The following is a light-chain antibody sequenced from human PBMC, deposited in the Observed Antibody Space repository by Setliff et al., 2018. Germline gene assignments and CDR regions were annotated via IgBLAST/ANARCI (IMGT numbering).Light chain of an antibody. Sequence: QSVLTQPPSASGSPGQSVTISCTGTSNDVWGHNYVSWYQQHPGKAPQLIIYDVTKRPSGVPERFSGSKSGNTASLTISGLQTEDEADYYCNAYTSGSTYVFGTGTKGTVL. CDR1: SNDVWGHNY. CDR3: NAYTSGSTYV. J-gene: IGLJ1*01. V-gene: IGLV2-8*01. CDR2: DVT.